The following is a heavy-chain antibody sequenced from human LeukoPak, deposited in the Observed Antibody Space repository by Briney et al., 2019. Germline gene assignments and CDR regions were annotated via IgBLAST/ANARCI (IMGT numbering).Heavy chain of an antibody. CDR2: INPNSGYT. CDR1: GYPFTPYY. J-gene: IGHJ6*02. CDR3: ARAYDSSSEDMDV. D-gene: IGHD3-22*01. Sequence: ASVKVSCKGFGYPFTPYYIHWVRQAPGQGLEWMGWINPNSGYTHFAQHFQGRVTMTRDMSLTTAFMELSSLRSDDTAVYYCARAYDSSSEDMDVWGQGTTVTVSS. V-gene: IGHV1-2*02.